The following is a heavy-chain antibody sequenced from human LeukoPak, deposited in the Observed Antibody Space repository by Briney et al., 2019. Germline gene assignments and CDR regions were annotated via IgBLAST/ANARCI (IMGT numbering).Heavy chain of an antibody. D-gene: IGHD3-9*01. CDR1: GFTFSGYA. J-gene: IGHJ4*02. CDR2: ISGGGGTTYYA. CDR3: AKFYDISTGYIDY. Sequence: GGSLRLSCAASGFTFSGYAMSWVRQSPGKGLEWVSAISGGGGTTYYAYYADSVKGRFTISRDNSKNTLYLLMNSLRAEDTAVYYCAKFYDISTGYIDYWGQGTLVTVSS. V-gene: IGHV3-23*01.